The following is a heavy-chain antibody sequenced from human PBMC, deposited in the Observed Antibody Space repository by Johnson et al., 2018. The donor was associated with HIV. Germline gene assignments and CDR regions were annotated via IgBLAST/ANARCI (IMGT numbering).Heavy chain of an antibody. V-gene: IGHV3-66*02. CDR1: GFTVSSNY. Sequence: VQLVESGGGLVQPGGSLRLSCTASGFTVSSNYMSWVRQAPGKGLEWVSGLYSDGGTYYADPVKGRFPISRDNSKKPLYLQRNSLRADETAVYYCAREGIWYCSGGSCYGAFDIWGQGTMVTVSS. J-gene: IGHJ3*02. D-gene: IGHD2-15*01. CDR3: AREGIWYCSGGSCYGAFDI. CDR2: LYSDGGT.